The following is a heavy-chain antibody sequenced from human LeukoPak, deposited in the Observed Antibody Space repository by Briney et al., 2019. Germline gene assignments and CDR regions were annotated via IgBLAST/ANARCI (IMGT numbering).Heavy chain of an antibody. D-gene: IGHD2-2*01. CDR1: GGSINSSIYY. CDR2: MYHSGST. Sequence: SETLSLTCTVSGGSINSSIYYWGWIRQPPGEGLEWIGSMYHSGSTYYNPSLKSRVTISVDTSKNQFSLKLSSVTAADTAVYYCARMGGYCSSTSCSNGAYNWFDPWGQGTLVTVSS. V-gene: IGHV4-39*07. CDR3: ARMGGYCSSTSCSNGAYNWFDP. J-gene: IGHJ5*02.